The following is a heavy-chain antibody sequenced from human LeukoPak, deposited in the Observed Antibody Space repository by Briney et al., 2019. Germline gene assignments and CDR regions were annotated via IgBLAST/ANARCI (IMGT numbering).Heavy chain of an antibody. V-gene: IGHV3-53*01. CDR3: ARDQVYGYFDY. J-gene: IGHJ4*02. CDR1: GFTVSSNY. D-gene: IGHD2/OR15-2a*01. Sequence: GGSLRLSCAASGFTVSSNYMSWVRQAPGKGLEWVSVIYSGGSTYYADSVKGRFTISRDNSKNTLYLQMNSLRAEDTAVYYCARDQVYGYFDYWGQGTLVTVSS. CDR2: IYSGGST.